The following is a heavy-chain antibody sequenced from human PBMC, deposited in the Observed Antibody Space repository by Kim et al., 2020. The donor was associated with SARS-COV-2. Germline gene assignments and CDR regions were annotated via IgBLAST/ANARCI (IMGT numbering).Heavy chain of an antibody. D-gene: IGHD3-22*01. CDR1: GFTFSSYA. CDR2: ISGSGGST. Sequence: GGSLRLSCAASGFTFSSYAMSWVRQAPGKGLEWVSAISGSGGSTYYADSVKGRFTISRDNSKNTLYLQMNSLRAEDTAVYYCAKGGYYYDSSGYPHAFDIWGQGTMVTVSS. J-gene: IGHJ3*02. CDR3: AKGGYYYDSSGYPHAFDI. V-gene: IGHV3-23*01.